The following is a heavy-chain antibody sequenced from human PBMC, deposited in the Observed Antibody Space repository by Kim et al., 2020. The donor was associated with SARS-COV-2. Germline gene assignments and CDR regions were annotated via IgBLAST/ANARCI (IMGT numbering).Heavy chain of an antibody. J-gene: IGHJ6*02. CDR2: ISAYNGNT. CDR1: GYTFTSYG. V-gene: IGHV1-18*01. Sequence: ASVKVSCKASGYTFTSYGISWVRQAPGQGLEWMGWISAYNGNTNYAQKLQGRVTMTTDTSTSTAYMELRSLRSDDTAVYYCAREEGAARPPWENYYYYGMDVWGQGTTVTVSS. CDR3: AREEGAARPPWENYYYYGMDV. D-gene: IGHD6-6*01.